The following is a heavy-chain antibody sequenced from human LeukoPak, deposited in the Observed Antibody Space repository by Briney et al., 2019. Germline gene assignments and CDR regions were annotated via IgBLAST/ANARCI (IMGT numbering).Heavy chain of an antibody. Sequence: SETLSLTCTVSGGSISSSSCYWGWIRQPPGKGLEWIGSIYYSGSTDYNPSLKSRVTISVDTSKRQFSLKLSSVTAADTAVYYCARFLYCSSSFDYWGQGTLVTVSS. CDR2: IYYSGST. D-gene: IGHD6-6*01. V-gene: IGHV4-39*01. CDR3: ARFLYCSSSFDY. J-gene: IGHJ4*02. CDR1: GGSISSSSCY.